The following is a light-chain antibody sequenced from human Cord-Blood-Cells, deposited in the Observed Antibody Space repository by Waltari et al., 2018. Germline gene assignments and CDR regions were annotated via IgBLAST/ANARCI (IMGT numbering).Light chain of an antibody. CDR1: QSVSSSY. V-gene: IGKV3-20*01. CDR3: QQYGSSPLIT. Sequence: EIVLTQSPGTLSLSPGERATLSCRASQSVSSSYLAWYQQKPGQTPRLLIYCASSRATGIPDRFSGSGSRTDCTLTISRVEPEDFAVYYYQQYGSSPLITFGQGTRLESK. CDR2: CAS. J-gene: IGKJ5*01.